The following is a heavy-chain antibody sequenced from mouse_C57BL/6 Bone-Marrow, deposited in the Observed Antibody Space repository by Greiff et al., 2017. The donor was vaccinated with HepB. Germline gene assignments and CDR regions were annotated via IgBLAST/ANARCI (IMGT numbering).Heavy chain of an antibody. CDR3: ARQPRAMDY. D-gene: IGHD6-1*01. CDR1: GYSITSGYY. J-gene: IGHJ4*01. CDR2: ISYDGSN. V-gene: IGHV3-6*01. Sequence: EVQLQESGPGLVKPSQSLSLTCSVTGYSITSGYYWNWIRQFPGNKLEWMGYISYDGSNNYNPSLKNRISITRDTSKNQFFLKLNSVTTEDTATYYCARQPRAMDYWGQGTSVTVSS.